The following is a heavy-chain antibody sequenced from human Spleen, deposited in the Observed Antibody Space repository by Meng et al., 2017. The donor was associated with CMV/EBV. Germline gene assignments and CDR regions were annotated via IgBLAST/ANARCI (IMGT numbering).Heavy chain of an antibody. CDR3: ARDIAAAGPRPRRHYYSGMDV. V-gene: IGHV1-2*02. Sequence: YYMHWVRQAPGQGLEWMGWINPNSGGTNYAQKFQGRVTMTRDTSISTAYMELNRLRSDGTAVYYCARDIAAAGPRPRRHYYSGMDVWGQGTTVTVSS. CDR1: YY. CDR2: INPNSGGT. D-gene: IGHD6-13*01. J-gene: IGHJ6*02.